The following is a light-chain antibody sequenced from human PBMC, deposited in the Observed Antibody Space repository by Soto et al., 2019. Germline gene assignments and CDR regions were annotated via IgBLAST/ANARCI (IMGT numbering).Light chain of an antibody. CDR3: QQHNSFPQT. J-gene: IGKJ1*01. V-gene: IGKV1-17*02. CDR1: QGIGND. Sequence: DIQMTQSPSSLSASVGERVTITCRASQGIGNDLGWYQQKPGKAPKRLIYATSTLHSGVPLRFSGSGSGTEFTLTISNLQPEDFATYYCQQHNSFPQTFGQGTKVEIK. CDR2: ATS.